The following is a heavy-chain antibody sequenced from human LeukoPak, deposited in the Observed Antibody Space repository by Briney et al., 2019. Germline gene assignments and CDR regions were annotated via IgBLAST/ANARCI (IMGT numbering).Heavy chain of an antibody. CDR3: AKGVGFWSGYYTPFDY. Sequence: PGGSLRLSCAASGFTFSSYAMSWVRQTPGKGLEWVSGITASGGSTYHADSVKGRFTISRDNSINTLNLQMNNLRAEDTAIYYCAKGVGFWSGYYTPFDYWGQGSSVTVSS. D-gene: IGHD3-3*01. J-gene: IGHJ4*02. V-gene: IGHV3-23*01. CDR2: ITASGGST. CDR1: GFTFSSYA.